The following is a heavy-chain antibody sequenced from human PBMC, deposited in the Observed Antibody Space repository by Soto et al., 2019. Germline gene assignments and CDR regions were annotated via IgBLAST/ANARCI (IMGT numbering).Heavy chain of an antibody. CDR3: ATVHGTSRSFDS. V-gene: IGHV3-23*01. CDR1: GFTFSTSA. J-gene: IGHJ4*02. CDR2: TGLNGRTT. Sequence: EVQLLESGGGLVQPGGSLRLSCAASGFTFSTSAMTWVRQAPGKGLELVSNTGLNGRTTYYADSLKGRFTVSRDNSKNTLDLPMSGLRAEDTAVYYCATVHGTSRSFDSWGQGTLVTVSS.